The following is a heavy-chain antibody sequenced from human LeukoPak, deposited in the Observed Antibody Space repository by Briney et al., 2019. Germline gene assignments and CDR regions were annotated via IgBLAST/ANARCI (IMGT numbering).Heavy chain of an antibody. V-gene: IGHV1-18*01. D-gene: IGHD1-1*01. Sequence: SVKVSCKAFGYTFTSYGITWVRQAPGQGLEWMGWINTYNGDTNYAQKLQGRVTMTTDTSTGTAYMELSSLRTEDTAVDYCAKGFKKSIRERYRAPGREYYFDYWGQGTLVTVSS. CDR3: AKGFKKSIRERYRAPGREYYFDY. CDR1: GYTFTSYG. CDR2: INTYNGDT. J-gene: IGHJ4*02.